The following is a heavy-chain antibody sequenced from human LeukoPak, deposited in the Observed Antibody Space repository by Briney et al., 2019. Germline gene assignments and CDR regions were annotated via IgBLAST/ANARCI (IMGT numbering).Heavy chain of an antibody. D-gene: IGHD2-2*01. J-gene: IGHJ5*02. Sequence: SETLSLTCTVSGGSISSGDYYWSWIRQPPGKGLEWIGYMYYSGSTYYNPSLKSRVTISVDTSKNQFSLKLSSVTAADTAVYYCARADPGRYCSSTSCYNWFDPWGQGTLVTVSS. V-gene: IGHV4-30-4*08. CDR2: MYYSGST. CDR3: ARADPGRYCSSTSCYNWFDP. CDR1: GGSISSGDYY.